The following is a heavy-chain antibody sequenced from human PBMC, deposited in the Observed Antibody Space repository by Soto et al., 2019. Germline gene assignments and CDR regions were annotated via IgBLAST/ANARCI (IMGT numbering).Heavy chain of an antibody. CDR2: AHHSGRT. J-gene: IGHJ4*02. Sequence: SESLSLTCTVSGGSMTSSNWWNWVRHSPGKGLEWIGEAHHSGRTNYNPSLKSRVTISVDKSKNHFSLKLSSVTAADTAVYYCARSEATGLDHWGQGTLITVSS. V-gene: IGHV4-4*02. CDR3: ARSEATGLDH. D-gene: IGHD1-26*01. CDR1: GGSMTSSNW.